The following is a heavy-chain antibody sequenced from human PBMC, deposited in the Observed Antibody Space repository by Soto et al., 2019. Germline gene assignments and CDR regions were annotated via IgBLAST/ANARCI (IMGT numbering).Heavy chain of an antibody. CDR1: GFTFSSYA. V-gene: IGHV3-23*01. CDR3: VGSEVSSGDVYYYYGMDV. CDR2: ISGSGGST. Sequence: GSLRLSCAASGFTFSSYAMSWVRQAPGKGLEWVSAISGSGGSTYYADSVKGRFTISRDNSKNTLYLQMNSLRAEDTAVFYFVGSEVSSGDVYYYYGMDVWGQGTTVTVSS. D-gene: IGHD6-19*01. J-gene: IGHJ6*02.